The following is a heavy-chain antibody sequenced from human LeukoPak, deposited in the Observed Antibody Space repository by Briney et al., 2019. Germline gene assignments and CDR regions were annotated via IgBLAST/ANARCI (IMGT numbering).Heavy chain of an antibody. Sequence: QAGGSLRLSCAASGFTFSGSAMHWVRQAPGKGLEWVAFIRYDGSNKYYADSVKGRFTISRDNSKNTLYLQMNSLRAEDTAVYHCAKDRMYSSSWSDAFDIWGQGTMVTVSS. J-gene: IGHJ3*02. CDR3: AKDRMYSSSWSDAFDI. V-gene: IGHV3-30*02. CDR2: IRYDGSNK. CDR1: GFTFSGSA. D-gene: IGHD6-13*01.